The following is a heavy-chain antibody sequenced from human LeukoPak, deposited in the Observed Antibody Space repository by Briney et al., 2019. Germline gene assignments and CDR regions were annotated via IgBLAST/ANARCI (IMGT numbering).Heavy chain of an antibody. CDR3: ATGRYCSGTTCYSSLDF. J-gene: IGHJ4*02. V-gene: IGHV5-51*01. D-gene: IGHD2-15*01. CDR2: IHPGDSNT. CDR1: GYSFTNYW. Sequence: GESLKISCKGSGYSFTNYWIAWVRQMPGKGLEWMGIIHPGDSNTRYSPSFQGQVTISVDKSITTAYLQWSSLKASDTAVYYCATGRYCSGTTCYSSLDFWGQGALVTVSS.